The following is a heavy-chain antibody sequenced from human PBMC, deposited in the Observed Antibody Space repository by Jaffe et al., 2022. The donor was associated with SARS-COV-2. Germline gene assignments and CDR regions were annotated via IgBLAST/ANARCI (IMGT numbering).Heavy chain of an antibody. Sequence: QVQLVESGGGVVQPGRSLRLSCAASGFTFSSYGMHWVRQAPGKGLEWVAVIWYDGSNKYYADSVKGRFTISRDNSKNTLYLQMNSLRAEDTAVYYCARDEDSRVSGYYGMDVWGQGTTVTVSS. CDR2: IWYDGSNK. J-gene: IGHJ6*02. D-gene: IGHD6-13*01. V-gene: IGHV3-33*01. CDR1: GFTFSSYG. CDR3: ARDEDSRVSGYYGMDV.